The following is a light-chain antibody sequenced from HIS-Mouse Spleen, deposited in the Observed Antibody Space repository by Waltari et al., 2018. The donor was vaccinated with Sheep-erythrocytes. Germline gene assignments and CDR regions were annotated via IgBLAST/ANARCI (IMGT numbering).Light chain of an antibody. CDR3: CSYAGSSTWV. CDR1: SSAVGSYNL. CDR2: EGS. Sequence: QSALTQPASVSGSPGQSITISCTGTSSAVGSYNLVSWYQQHPGKAPKLMIYEGSKRPSGVSNRFSGSKSGNTASLTISVLQAEDEADYYCCSYAGSSTWVFGGGTKLTVL. J-gene: IGLJ3*02. V-gene: IGLV2-23*01.